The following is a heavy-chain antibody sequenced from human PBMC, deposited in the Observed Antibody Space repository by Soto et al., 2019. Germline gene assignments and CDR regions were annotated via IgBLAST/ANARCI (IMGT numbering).Heavy chain of an antibody. CDR2: IIPMFGTP. J-gene: IGHJ5*02. CDR1: GGTLNSQS. V-gene: IGHV1-69*06. Sequence: QVQVFQSGAEVKKPGSSVRVSCKVSGGTLNSQSITWVRQAPGQGLEWMGGIIPMFGTPTDAQKVRGRVKISEDKSTRALYMALRGLCSHDTSVYYCATSLAARPKQYNWVDAWGQGTLGTVSS. CDR3: ATSLAARPKQYNWVDA. D-gene: IGHD6-6*01.